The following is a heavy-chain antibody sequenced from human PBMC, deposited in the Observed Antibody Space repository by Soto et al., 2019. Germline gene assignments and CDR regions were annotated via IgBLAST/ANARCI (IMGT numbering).Heavy chain of an antibody. Sequence: GGELRDSYEGSGVMFSNNGMHWVRQAPGKGLEWVAFMSYDGSAKFLADSVKGRFTISRDNSKSTLFLHMSSLRAEDTAMYYCAIYRVADSPPVHWG. CDR1: GVMFSNNG. D-gene: IGHD2-15*01. CDR2: MSYDGSAK. J-gene: IGHJ1*01. CDR3: AIYRVADSPPVH. V-gene: IGHV3-30*02.